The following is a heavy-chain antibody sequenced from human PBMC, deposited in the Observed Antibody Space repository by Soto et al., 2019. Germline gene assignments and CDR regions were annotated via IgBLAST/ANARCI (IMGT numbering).Heavy chain of an antibody. Sequence: GESLKISCKGSGYNFNNYWIAWVREMPGKGLEWMGLIYPGDSDTRYNPSFQGKVTISADKAFNAAFLQWSSLKASDSGIYYCASLPTAFDWFDPWGQGTLVTVSS. CDR1: GYNFNNYW. J-gene: IGHJ5*02. V-gene: IGHV5-51*01. CDR2: IYPGDSDT. CDR3: ASLPTAFDWFDP.